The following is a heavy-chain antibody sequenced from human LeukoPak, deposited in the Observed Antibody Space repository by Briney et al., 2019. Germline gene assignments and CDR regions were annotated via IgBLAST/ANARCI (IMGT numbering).Heavy chain of an antibody. D-gene: IGHD1-7*01. V-gene: IGHV3-30*03. J-gene: IGHJ4*02. CDR1: GFTFSSSV. Sequence: WRSLRLSCAASGFTFSSSVMHWVRQAPGKRREWVAAISYDGRDKYFADSVKGRFTISRDNSKNTVDLQVNGLRAEDTAVYYCARETGNYYFDFWGQGTLVTVSS. CDR2: ISYDGRDK. CDR3: ARETGNYYFDF.